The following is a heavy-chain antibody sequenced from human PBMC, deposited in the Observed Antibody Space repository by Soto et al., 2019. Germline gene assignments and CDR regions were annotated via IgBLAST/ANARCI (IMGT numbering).Heavy chain of an antibody. CDR3: ARVTDR. V-gene: IGHV4-30-4*08. Sequence: PSETLSLTCTVSGGSRTNGYYYWSWVRQNPGKGLEWIGHIYHSGRTYYNPSLKSRVGILVDTSKNQFSLNLNSVTAADTAVYYCARVTDRWGQGTLVTVCS. CDR2: IYHSGRT. J-gene: IGHJ5*02. CDR1: GGSRTNGYYY.